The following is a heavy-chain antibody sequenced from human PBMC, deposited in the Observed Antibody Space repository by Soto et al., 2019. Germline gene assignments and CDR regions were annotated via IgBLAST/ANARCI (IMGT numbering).Heavy chain of an antibody. CDR2: IYPDDSDT. Sequence: GESLKISCKGSGFSFTDYWIAWVRQMPGKGLEWMGIIYPDDSDTRYSPSFQGQVTISADKSISTAYLQWSSLEASDTAIYYCARALYVSQNYFKPHDYSGQGTLVTVSS. CDR3: ARALYVSQNYFKPHDY. D-gene: IGHD3-10*01. J-gene: IGHJ4*02. CDR1: GFSFTDYW. V-gene: IGHV5-51*01.